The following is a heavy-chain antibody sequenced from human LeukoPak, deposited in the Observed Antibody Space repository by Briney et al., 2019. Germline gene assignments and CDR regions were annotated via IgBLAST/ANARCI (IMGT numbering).Heavy chain of an antibody. Sequence: RRSGPTLLHPTQTLTLNCTFSGFSLRTSGMCANWIRQPPGKALEWLARIDWDDDKYYSTSLKTRLTISKDTSKNQVVLTMTNMDSVDTATYYCARTDSDLAFDYWGQGTLVTVSS. V-gene: IGHV2-70*11. D-gene: IGHD3-22*01. CDR2: IDWDDDK. CDR1: GFSLRTSGMC. CDR3: ARTDSDLAFDY. J-gene: IGHJ4*02.